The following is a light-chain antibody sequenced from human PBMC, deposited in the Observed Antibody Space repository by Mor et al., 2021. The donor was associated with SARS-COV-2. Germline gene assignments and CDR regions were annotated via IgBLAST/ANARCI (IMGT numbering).Light chain of an antibody. Sequence: PSGVPNRFSGSKSGNTASLIISGLRAEDEAQYYCCSYAGSSIVVFGGGTKLTVL. CDR3: CSYAGSSIVV. J-gene: IGLJ3*02. V-gene: IGLV2-23*02.